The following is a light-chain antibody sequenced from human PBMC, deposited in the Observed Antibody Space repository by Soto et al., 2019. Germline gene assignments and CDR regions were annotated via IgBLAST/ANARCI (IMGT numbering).Light chain of an antibody. Sequence: EIVMTKSPATLSLSPGERAALSCRASQGISSELAWYQQKPGQPPRLLIYGASTRATGVPARFTGGGSGSDFTLTSSGLQSKGFAVYYCQQGHNWPLTFSQGTRLEI. J-gene: IGKJ2*01. CDR1: QGISSE. V-gene: IGKV3-15*01. CDR2: GAS. CDR3: QQGHNWPLT.